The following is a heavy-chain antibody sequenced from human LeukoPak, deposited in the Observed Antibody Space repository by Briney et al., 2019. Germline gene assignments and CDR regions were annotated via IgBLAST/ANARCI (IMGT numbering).Heavy chain of an antibody. J-gene: IGHJ6*03. CDR1: GGSFSGYY. CDR2: INHSGST. V-gene: IGHV4-34*01. CDR3: ARYRRGIGESYYYYMDV. Sequence: SETLSLTCAVYGGSFSGYYWSWIRQPPGKGLEWIGEINHSGSTNYNPSLKSRVTISVDTSKNQFSLKLSSVTAADTAVYYCARYRRGIGESYYYYMDVWGKGATVTVSS. D-gene: IGHD1-26*01.